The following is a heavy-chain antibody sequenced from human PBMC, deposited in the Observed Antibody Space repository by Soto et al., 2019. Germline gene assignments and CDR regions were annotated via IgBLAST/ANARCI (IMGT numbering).Heavy chain of an antibody. Sequence: SDTRSLTWAVSGYSISSGYYWGCIRQPPGKGLEWIGSMYHSGATYYNPSLKSRVTISVDTSKNQFSLKLNSVTAADTAVYYCARVLVTTVTTGAGWFDPWGPGTQVTVSS. V-gene: IGHV4-38-2*01. J-gene: IGHJ5*02. CDR2: MYHSGAT. CDR3: ARVLVTTVTTGAGWFDP. D-gene: IGHD4-17*01. CDR1: GYSISSGYY.